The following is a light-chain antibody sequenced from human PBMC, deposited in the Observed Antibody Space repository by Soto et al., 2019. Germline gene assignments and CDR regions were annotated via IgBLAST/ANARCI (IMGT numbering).Light chain of an antibody. J-gene: IGLJ1*01. CDR3: SSFTSSSTFV. V-gene: IGLV2-14*03. Sequence: QSVLAQPASVSGSRGQSITISCTGTSSEVSRYNYVSWFQQHPGKVPKLIIYDVSNWPSGVSDRFSGSKSGNTASLTISWLHPEDEADYYCSSFTSSSTFVFGTGTKATVL. CDR2: DVS. CDR1: SSEVSRYNY.